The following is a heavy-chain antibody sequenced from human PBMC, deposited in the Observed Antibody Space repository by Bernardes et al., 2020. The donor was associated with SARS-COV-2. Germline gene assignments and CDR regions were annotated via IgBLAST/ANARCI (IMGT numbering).Heavy chain of an antibody. Sequence: GGSLRLSCAASGFTFSNYAMNWVRQAPGKGLEWVSGIRGSGGDTYYADSVKGRFTISRDNAKNSLYLQMNSLRAEDTAVYYCARTYYDFWSGYWSLFDYWGQGTLVTVSS. CDR1: GFTFSNYA. CDR2: IRGSGGDT. V-gene: IGHV3-23*01. CDR3: ARTYYDFWSGYWSLFDY. D-gene: IGHD3-3*01. J-gene: IGHJ4*02.